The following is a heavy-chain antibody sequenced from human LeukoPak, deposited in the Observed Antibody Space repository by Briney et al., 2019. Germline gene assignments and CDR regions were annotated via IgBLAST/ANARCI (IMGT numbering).Heavy chain of an antibody. CDR3: ARSASLYYYYYMDV. CDR2: ISNSGGST. Sequence: GGSLRLSCAISGFTFSNYGMNWVRQAPGKGLEWVSSISNSGGSTYYADSVKGRFTISRDNSKNTLYVRMNSLRDEDTAVYYCARSASLYYYYYMDVWGQGSTVTVS. V-gene: IGHV3-23*01. J-gene: IGHJ6*03. CDR1: GFTFSNYG.